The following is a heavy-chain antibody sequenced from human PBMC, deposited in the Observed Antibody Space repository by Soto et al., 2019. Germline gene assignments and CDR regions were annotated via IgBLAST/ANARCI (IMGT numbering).Heavy chain of an antibody. V-gene: IGHV4-4*02. D-gene: IGHD1-26*01. J-gene: IGHJ4*02. Sequence: TSETLSLTCAASSGSISSSNWWSWVRQPPGKGLEWIGEIYHSGSTNYNPSLKSRVTISVDKSKNQFSLKLSSVTAADTAVYYCACSRYEWDFDYWGQGTLVTVSS. CDR2: IYHSGST. CDR1: SGSISSSNW. CDR3: ACSRYEWDFDY.